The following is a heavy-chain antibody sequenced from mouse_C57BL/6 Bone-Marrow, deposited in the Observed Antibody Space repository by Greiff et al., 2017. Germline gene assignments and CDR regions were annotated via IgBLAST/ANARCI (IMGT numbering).Heavy chain of an antibody. CDR3: ARGIKWYFDV. J-gene: IGHJ1*03. D-gene: IGHD2-4*01. V-gene: IGHV1-85*01. CDR1: GYTFTSYD. Sequence: QVQLQQSGPELVKPGASVKLSCKASGYTFTSYDINWVKQRPGQGLEWIGWIYPRDGSTTYNEKFKGKATLTVDTSSSTAYMELHSLTSEDSAVYFCARGIKWYFDVWGTGTTVTVSS. CDR2: IYPRDGST.